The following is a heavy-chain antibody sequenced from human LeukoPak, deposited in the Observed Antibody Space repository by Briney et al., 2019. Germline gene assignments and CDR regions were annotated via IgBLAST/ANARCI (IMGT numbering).Heavy chain of an antibody. CDR2: ISSSGSTI. J-gene: IGHJ4*02. D-gene: IGHD6-13*01. V-gene: IGHV3-48*03. Sequence: GGSLRLSCAASGFTFRSYEMNWVRQAPGKGLEWVSYISSSGSTIYYADSVKGRFTISRDNAKNSLYLQMNSLRAEDTAVYYCARWPLVLAYFDYWGQGTLVTVSS. CDR1: GFTFRSYE. CDR3: ARWPLVLAYFDY.